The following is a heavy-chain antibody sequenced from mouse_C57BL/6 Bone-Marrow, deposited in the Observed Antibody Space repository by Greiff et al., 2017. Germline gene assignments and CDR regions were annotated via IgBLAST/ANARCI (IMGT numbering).Heavy chain of an antibody. D-gene: IGHD1-1*01. CDR3: ARYYYGSSYLAWFAY. CDR1: GYSFTGYY. Sequence: DVKLQESGPELVKPGASVKISCKASGYSFTGYYMHWVKQSSEKSLEWIGEINPSTGGTSYNQKFKGKATLTVDKSSSTAYMQLKSLTSEDSAVYYCARYYYGSSYLAWFAYWGQGTLVTVSA. V-gene: IGHV1-43*01. CDR2: INPSTGGT. J-gene: IGHJ3*01.